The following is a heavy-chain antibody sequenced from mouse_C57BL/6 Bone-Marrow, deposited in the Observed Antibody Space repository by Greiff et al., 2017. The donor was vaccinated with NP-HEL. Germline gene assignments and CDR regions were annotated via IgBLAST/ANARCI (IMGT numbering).Heavy chain of an antibody. CDR2: INPSNGGT. D-gene: IGHD1-1*02. V-gene: IGHV1-53*01. CDR1: GYTFTSYW. CDR3: ARGGNHWYFDV. Sequence: VQLHQPGTELVKPGASVKLSCKASGYTFTSYWMHWVKQRPGQGLEWIGNINPSNGGTNYNEKFKSKATLTVDKSSSTAYMQRSSLPSEDSAVYYCARGGNHWYFDVWGTGTTVTVSS. J-gene: IGHJ1*03.